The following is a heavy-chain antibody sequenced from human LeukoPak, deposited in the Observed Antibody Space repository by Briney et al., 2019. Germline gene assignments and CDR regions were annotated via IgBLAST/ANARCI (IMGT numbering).Heavy chain of an antibody. V-gene: IGHV4-34*01. J-gene: IGHJ4*02. Sequence: SETLSLTCAVYGGSFSGYYWSWIRQPPGKGLEWIGEINHSGSTNYNPSLKSRVTISVDTSKNQFSLKLSSVTAADTAVYYCARRGRLRYPLYWGQGTLVTVSS. D-gene: IGHD3-9*01. CDR1: GGSFSGYY. CDR3: ARRGRLRYPLY. CDR2: INHSGST.